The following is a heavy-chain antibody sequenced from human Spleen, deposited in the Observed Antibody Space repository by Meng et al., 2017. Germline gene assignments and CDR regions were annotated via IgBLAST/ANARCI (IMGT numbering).Heavy chain of an antibody. V-gene: IGHV3-11*01. CDR3: VGGSYYRYFDY. D-gene: IGHD1-26*01. Sequence: QVQLVESGGGLVKHGGSLILSCEASGFTFRDYYMSWIRQAPGKGLEWVSYISSGGGSIYYADSVKGRFTISRDNTKKSLYLQMNSLRAEDTAVYYCVGGSYYRYFDYWGQGTLVTVSS. CDR1: GFTFRDYY. J-gene: IGHJ4*02. CDR2: ISSGGGSI.